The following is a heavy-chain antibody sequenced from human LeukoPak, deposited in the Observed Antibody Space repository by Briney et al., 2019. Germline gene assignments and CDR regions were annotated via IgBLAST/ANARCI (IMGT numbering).Heavy chain of an antibody. D-gene: IGHD6-13*01. CDR3: ARHLAAAGTIWFDP. CDR1: GGSISSYY. CDR2: IYYIGST. V-gene: IGHV4-59*08. Sequence: PSETLSLTCTVSGGSISSYYWSWIRQPPGKGLEWIGYIYYIGSTNYNPSLKSRVTMSVDTSKNQFSLKLSSVTAADTAVYYCARHLAAAGTIWFDPWGQGTLVTVSS. J-gene: IGHJ5*02.